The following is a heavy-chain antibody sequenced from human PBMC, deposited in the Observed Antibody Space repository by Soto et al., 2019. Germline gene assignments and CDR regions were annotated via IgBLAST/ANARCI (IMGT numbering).Heavy chain of an antibody. CDR2: IIPILGIA. V-gene: IGHV1-69*02. CDR1: GGTFSSYT. Sequence: QVQLVQSGAEVKKPGSSVKVSCKASGGTFSSYTISWVRQAPGQGLEWMGRIIPILGIANYAQKFQGRVTXTGXKSTSPAYMELSSLRSEDTAVYYCARGGSYSHFQHWGQGTLVTVSS. CDR3: ARGGSYSHFQH. J-gene: IGHJ1*01. D-gene: IGHD1-26*01.